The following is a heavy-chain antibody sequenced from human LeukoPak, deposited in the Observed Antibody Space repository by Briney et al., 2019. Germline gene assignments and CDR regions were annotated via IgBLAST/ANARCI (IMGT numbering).Heavy chain of an antibody. CDR2: IYTSGST. D-gene: IGHD3-16*02. J-gene: IGHJ5*02. CDR1: GGSISSYY. Sequence: SETLSLTCTVSGGSISSYYWSWIRQPAGKGLEWIGRIYTSGSTNYNPSLKSRVTMSVDTSKNQFSLKLSSVTAADTAVYYCARDLRLDDYVWGSYLSWFDPWGQGTLVTVSS. V-gene: IGHV4-4*07. CDR3: ARDLRLDDYVWGSYLSWFDP.